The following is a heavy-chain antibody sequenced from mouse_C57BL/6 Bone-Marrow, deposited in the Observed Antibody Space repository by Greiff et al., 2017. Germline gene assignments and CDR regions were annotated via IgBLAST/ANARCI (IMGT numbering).Heavy chain of an antibody. D-gene: IGHD1-1*01. CDR2: IWWGADK. CDR3: DRMDGSKFLGFAY. J-gene: IGHJ3*01. V-gene: IGHV8-8*01. CDR1: GFSLSTFGMG. Sequence: QVTLKESGPGILQPSQTLSLTCSFSGFSLSTFGMGVGWLRQPSGQGLEWLAPIWWGADKYYNPALKSRLTISKDTSKNQVFLKIANVDTAYTATYDWDRMDGSKFLGFAYWGQGTLVTVSA.